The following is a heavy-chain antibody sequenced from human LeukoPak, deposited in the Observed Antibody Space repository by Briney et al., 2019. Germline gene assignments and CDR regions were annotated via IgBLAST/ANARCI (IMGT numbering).Heavy chain of an antibody. CDR3: ARLVGYCSSTSCHDPYYYYYYMDV. J-gene: IGHJ6*03. CDR2: IYTSGST. V-gene: IGHV4-4*09. CDR1: GGSISSYY. Sequence: SETLSLTCTVSGGSISSYYWSWIRQPPGKGLEWIGYIYTSGSTNYNPSLKSRVTISVDTSKNQFSLKLSSVTAADTAVYYCARLVGYCSSTSCHDPYYYYYYMDVWGKGTTVTVSS. D-gene: IGHD2-2*01.